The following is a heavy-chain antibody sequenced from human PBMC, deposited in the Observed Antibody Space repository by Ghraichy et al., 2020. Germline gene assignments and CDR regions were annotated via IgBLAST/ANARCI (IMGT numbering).Heavy chain of an antibody. CDR1: GFTFSGHW. Sequence: GGSLRLSCAASGFTFSGHWMMWVRQPPGKGLEWVATIKQDGSETYFVDSVEGRVTISRDNAKSSFFLQLNSLRAEDTALYYCARGSGWLIDYWGQGALVIVSS. CDR3: ARGSGWLIDY. J-gene: IGHJ4*02. D-gene: IGHD6-25*01. CDR2: IKQDGSET. V-gene: IGHV3-7*03.